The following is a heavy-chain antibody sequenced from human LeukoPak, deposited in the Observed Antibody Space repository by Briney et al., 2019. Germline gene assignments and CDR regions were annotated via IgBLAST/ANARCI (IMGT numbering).Heavy chain of an antibody. CDR1: GFTFSSYA. J-gene: IGHJ4*02. CDR2: ITASGGNT. CDR3: AKGNGYSYGRYYFDY. Sequence: SGGSLRLSCAASGFTFSSYAMGWVRQAPGKGLKWVSAITASGGNTYYADSVKGRFTISRDNSKNTLYLQVNSLRAEDMAVYYCAKGNGYSYGRYYFDYWGQGTLVTVSS. D-gene: IGHD5-18*01. V-gene: IGHV3-23*01.